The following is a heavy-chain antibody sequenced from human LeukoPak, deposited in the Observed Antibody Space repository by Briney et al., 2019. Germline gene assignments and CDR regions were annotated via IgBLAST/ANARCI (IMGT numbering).Heavy chain of an antibody. CDR2: INPNSGGT. Sequence: ASVKVSCKASGYTFTGYYMHWVRQAPGQGLEWMGWINPNSGGTNYAQKFQGRVTMTRDTSISTAYVELSRLRSDDTAVYYCARDDAAEDYYGSGSPGYWGQGTLVTVSS. V-gene: IGHV1-2*02. CDR3: ARDDAAEDYYGSGSPGY. D-gene: IGHD3-10*01. J-gene: IGHJ4*02. CDR1: GYTFTGYY.